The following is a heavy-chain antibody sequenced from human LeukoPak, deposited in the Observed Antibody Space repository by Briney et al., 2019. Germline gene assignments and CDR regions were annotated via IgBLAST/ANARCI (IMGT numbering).Heavy chain of an antibody. CDR2: INPKTGVT. J-gene: IGHJ4*02. CDR1: GYTFTDYY. D-gene: IGHD1-26*01. Sequence: GASVKVSCKASGYTFTDYYLHWVRQAPGHGLEWMGWINPKTGVTKYAQNFQGRVTMTRDTSISTAYMEVSRLGSDDTAVFYCARDLAMYSPDLDYWGQGTLVTVSS. V-gene: IGHV1-2*02. CDR3: ARDLAMYSPDLDY.